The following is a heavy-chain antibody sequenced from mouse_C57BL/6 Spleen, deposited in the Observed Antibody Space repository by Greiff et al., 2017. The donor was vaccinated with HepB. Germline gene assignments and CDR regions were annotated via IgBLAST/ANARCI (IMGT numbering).Heavy chain of an antibody. CDR3: ARGWDEWFAY. J-gene: IGHJ3*01. CDR1: GFTFSDYG. CDR2: ISSGSSTI. V-gene: IGHV5-17*01. Sequence: EVKLVESGGGLVKPGGSLKLSCAASGFTFSDYGMHWVRQAPEKGLEWVAYISSGSSTIYYADTVKGRFTISRDNAKNTLFLQMTSLRSEDTAMYYCARGWDEWFAYWGQGTLVTVSA. D-gene: IGHD4-1*01.